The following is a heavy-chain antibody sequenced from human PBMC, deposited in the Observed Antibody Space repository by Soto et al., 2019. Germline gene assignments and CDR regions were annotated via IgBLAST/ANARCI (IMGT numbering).Heavy chain of an antibody. Sequence: SETLSLTCTVSDGSISSDYWSWIRQPPGKGLEWIGYIYYSGSTNYNPSLKSRVTISVDTSKNQFSLKLSSVTAADTAVYYCARVRYYDFWSGYYAYYYYMDVWGKGTTVTVSS. J-gene: IGHJ6*03. CDR2: IYYSGST. CDR3: ARVRYYDFWSGYYAYYYYMDV. CDR1: DGSISSDY. V-gene: IGHV4-59*01. D-gene: IGHD3-3*01.